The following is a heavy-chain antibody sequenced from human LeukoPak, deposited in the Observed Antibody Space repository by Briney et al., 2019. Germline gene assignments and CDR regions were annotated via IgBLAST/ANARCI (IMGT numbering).Heavy chain of an antibody. CDR1: GFTVSAKY. Sequence: GGSLRLSCAASGFTVSAKYMSWVRQGPGKGLDWISSIYSDGGTNYADSVKGRFTISRDNSKNTLYLQMNSLRAEDTAVYYCARDRNDVIDYWGQGTLVTVSS. CDR2: IYSDGGT. V-gene: IGHV3-66*01. J-gene: IGHJ4*02. CDR3: ARDRNDVIDY.